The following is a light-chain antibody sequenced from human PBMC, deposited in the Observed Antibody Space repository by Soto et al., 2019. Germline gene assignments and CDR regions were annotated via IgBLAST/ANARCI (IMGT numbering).Light chain of an antibody. J-gene: IGLJ1*01. Sequence: QSALTQPASVSGSPGQSITISCTGTSSDVGGYNYVSWYQQHPGKAPKFMIYEVSNRPAGVSNRFSGSKSGNMASLTISGLQAEDEADYYCSSFTSSSTLVFGTGTKLTVL. CDR3: SSFTSSSTLV. CDR1: SSDVGGYNY. V-gene: IGLV2-14*01. CDR2: EVS.